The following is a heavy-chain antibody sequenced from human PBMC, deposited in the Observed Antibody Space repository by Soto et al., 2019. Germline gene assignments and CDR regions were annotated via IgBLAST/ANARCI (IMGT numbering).Heavy chain of an antibody. Sequence: QVQLQQWGAGLLKPSETLSLTCAVYGGSFSGYYWTWIRQPPGTGLEWIGEINHSGSTNYNPSLKSRATISVATSKNQFSLKLTSVTAADTAVYYCARDKITGLFDYWGQGTRVTVSS. CDR1: GGSFSGYY. V-gene: IGHV4-34*01. CDR2: INHSGST. J-gene: IGHJ4*02. D-gene: IGHD2-8*02. CDR3: ARDKITGLFDY.